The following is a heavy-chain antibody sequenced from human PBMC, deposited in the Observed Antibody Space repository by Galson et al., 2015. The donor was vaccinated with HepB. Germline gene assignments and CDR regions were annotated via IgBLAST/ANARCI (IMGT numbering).Heavy chain of an antibody. CDR1: GFSFSSYA. V-gene: IGHV3-23*01. CDR2: ISGSGGST. D-gene: IGHD5-18*01. J-gene: IGHJ4*02. CDR3: AKDLRGYSYGYEGY. Sequence: SLRPSCAASGFSFSSYAMIWVRQAPGKGLEWVSAISGSGGSTYYADSVKGRFTISRDNSKNTLYLQMNSLRAEDTAVYYCAKDLRGYSYGYEGYWGQGTLVTVSS.